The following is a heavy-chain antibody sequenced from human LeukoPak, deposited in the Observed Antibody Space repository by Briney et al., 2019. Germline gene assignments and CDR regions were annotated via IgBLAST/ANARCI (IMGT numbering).Heavy chain of an antibody. V-gene: IGHV3-11*01. D-gene: IGHD1-26*01. J-gene: IGHJ4*02. Sequence: GGSLRLSCAASGFTFSDYYMSWVRQAPGKGLEWVSDISSSGSSIYYADSVKGRFTISRDNANNSLYLQMNSLRAEDTAVYYCARVTDGASVDYWVQGTLVTVSS. CDR1: GFTFSDYY. CDR2: ISSSGSSI. CDR3: ARVTDGASVDY.